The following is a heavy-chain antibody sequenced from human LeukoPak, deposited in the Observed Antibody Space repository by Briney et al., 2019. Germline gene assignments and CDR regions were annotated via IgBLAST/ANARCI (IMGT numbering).Heavy chain of an antibody. CDR1: ADSFVVSDYY. CDR2: IYYTGST. V-gene: IGHV4-39*01. Sequence: PPESLSLTCSVYADSFVVSDYYWDWIRQPPGKGMEWAGTIYYTGSTYYNPSLEGRVTISGASSKNQFSLRLSSVSAADTAEYYCARQNKPARPNFDNWGQGTLVTVSS. D-gene: IGHD2/OR15-2a*01. CDR3: ARQNKPARPNFDN. J-gene: IGHJ4*02.